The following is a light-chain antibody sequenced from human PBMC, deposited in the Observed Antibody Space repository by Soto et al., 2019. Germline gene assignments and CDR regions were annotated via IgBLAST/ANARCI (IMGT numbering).Light chain of an antibody. J-gene: IGKJ1*01. CDR3: QQYNGNSRT. CDR1: QSIDNW. V-gene: IGKV1-5*03. CDR2: KAS. Sequence: DIQVTQSPSTLSASVGDRVTITCRASQSIDNWLAWYQHKPGKAPKLLIFKASALESGVPSRFSGSGSGTEFTLTISSLQPDDFATYYCQQYNGNSRTFGQGTKVDI.